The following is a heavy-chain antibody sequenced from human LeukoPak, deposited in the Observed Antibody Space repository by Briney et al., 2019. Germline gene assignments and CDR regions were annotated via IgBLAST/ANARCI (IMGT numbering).Heavy chain of an antibody. Sequence: SETLSLTCTVSGGSISSGGYYWSWIRQHPGKGLEWIGYIYHSGSTYYNPSLKSRVTISVDTSKNQFSLKLSSVTAADTAVYYCARDRGYSYGYHSYAFDIWGQGTMVTVSS. D-gene: IGHD5-18*01. CDR1: GGSISSGGYY. V-gene: IGHV4-31*03. J-gene: IGHJ3*02. CDR3: ARDRGYSYGYHSYAFDI. CDR2: IYHSGST.